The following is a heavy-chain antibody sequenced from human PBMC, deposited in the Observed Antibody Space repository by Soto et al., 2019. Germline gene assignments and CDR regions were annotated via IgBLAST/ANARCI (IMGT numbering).Heavy chain of an antibody. Sequence: SETLSLTCTVSGGSISGFFWAWVRQPPGMPLEGLGHVAASGSTAYNPSLRSRLSLSLDVSKNRFSLELTSVTAADTATYFCARGGSTHYYYGLDVWGQGTTVTVSS. CDR1: GGSISGFF. V-gene: IGHV4-4*07. CDR3: ARGGSTHYYYGLDV. J-gene: IGHJ6*02. CDR2: VAASGST.